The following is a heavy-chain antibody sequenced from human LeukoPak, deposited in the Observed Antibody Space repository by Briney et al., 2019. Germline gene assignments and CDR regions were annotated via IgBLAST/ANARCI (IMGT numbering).Heavy chain of an antibody. CDR2: ISGSGGST. CDR1: GFTFSSYA. D-gene: IGHD6-19*01. J-gene: IGHJ4*02. CDR3: AKDQSSGWYGY. Sequence: GGSLRLSCAASGFTFSSYAMSWVRQAPGKGLEWVSAISGSGGSTYYADSVKGRFTISRDNSKNTLYLQMSSLRAEDTAVYYCAKDQSSGWYGYWGQGTLVTVSS. V-gene: IGHV3-23*01.